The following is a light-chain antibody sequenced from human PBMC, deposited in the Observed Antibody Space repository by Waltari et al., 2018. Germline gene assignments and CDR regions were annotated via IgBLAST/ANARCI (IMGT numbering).Light chain of an antibody. V-gene: IGLV4-69*02. Sequence: QLVLTQSPSASASLGASVKLTCTLSSGHSNYAIAWHQRQPEKGPQYLMKLHSDGSHSQGDGIPDRFSGSSSGAERYLTIPSLQSEDEADYYCQTWGTGTQVVFGGGTKLTVL. CDR3: QTWGTGTQVV. J-gene: IGLJ2*01. CDR2: LHSDGSH. CDR1: SGHSNYA.